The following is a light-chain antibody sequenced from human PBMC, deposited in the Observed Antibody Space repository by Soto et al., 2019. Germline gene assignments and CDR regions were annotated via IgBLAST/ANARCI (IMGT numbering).Light chain of an antibody. J-gene: IGKJ1*01. CDR1: QSVSSN. Sequence: EIVMTQSPATLSVSPGERAALSCGASQSVSSNLAWYQQRPGQAPRLLIYGASTRATGIPARFRGSGSGTEFTLAISSLQSEDFAVYYCQQYSNWPRTFGQGTKVEI. CDR3: QQYSNWPRT. CDR2: GAS. V-gene: IGKV3-15*01.